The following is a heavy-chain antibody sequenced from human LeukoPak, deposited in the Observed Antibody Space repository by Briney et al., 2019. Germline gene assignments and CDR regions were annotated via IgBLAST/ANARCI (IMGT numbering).Heavy chain of an antibody. D-gene: IGHD6-13*01. Sequence: LAGGSLRLSCAASGFTFSSYGMHWVRQAPGKGLEWVAVIWYDGSNKYYADSVKGRFTISRDNSKNTLYLQMNSLRAEDTAVYYCARTGYSSSWAFDYWGQGTLVTVSS. J-gene: IGHJ4*02. CDR3: ARTGYSSSWAFDY. CDR1: GFTFSSYG. V-gene: IGHV3-33*01. CDR2: IWYDGSNK.